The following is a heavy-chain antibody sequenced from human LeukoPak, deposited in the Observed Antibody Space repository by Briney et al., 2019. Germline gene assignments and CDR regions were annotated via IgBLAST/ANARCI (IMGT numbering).Heavy chain of an antibody. J-gene: IGHJ4*02. CDR3: AGRTGTLDY. CDR2: IYYSGST. Sequence: SETLSLTCTVSGGSISSYYWSWIRQPPGKGLEWIGYIYYSGSTNYNPSLKSRVTISVDTSKNQFSLKLSSVTAADTAAYYCAGRTGTLDYWGQGTLVTVSS. CDR1: GGSISSYY. D-gene: IGHD1-7*01. V-gene: IGHV4-59*08.